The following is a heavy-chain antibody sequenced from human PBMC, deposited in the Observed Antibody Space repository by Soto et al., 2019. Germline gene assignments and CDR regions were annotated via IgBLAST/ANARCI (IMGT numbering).Heavy chain of an antibody. D-gene: IGHD6-6*01. V-gene: IGHV1-18*01. J-gene: IGHJ5*02. CDR1: GYAFTSPG. Sequence: ASVKVSFKASGYAFTSPGLSWARHAPGQRLERMGWNSAYNGNTNYAQTLQRRVTLTTDTSTSTAYMELRSLSADDTAVSYCGRGSVRFDPWVQGTLVTVSS. CDR2: NSAYNGNT. CDR3: GRGSVRFDP.